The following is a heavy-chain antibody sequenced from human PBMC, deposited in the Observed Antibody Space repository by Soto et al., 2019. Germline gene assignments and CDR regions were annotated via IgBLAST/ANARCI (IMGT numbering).Heavy chain of an antibody. J-gene: IGHJ4*02. V-gene: IGHV3-13*01. Sequence: GGSLRLSCAASGFTLSSYDMHWVRQTTGKGLEWVSTVGIAGDTYYVGSVKGRFTISRQNAKNSFYLQMNSLRAGDTAVYYCARGYQYDYSNYNFDYWGQGTLVTVSS. D-gene: IGHD4-4*01. CDR1: GFTLSSYD. CDR3: ARGYQYDYSNYNFDY. CDR2: VGIAGDT.